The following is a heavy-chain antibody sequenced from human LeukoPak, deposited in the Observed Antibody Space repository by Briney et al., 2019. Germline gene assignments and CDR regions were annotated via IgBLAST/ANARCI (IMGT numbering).Heavy chain of an antibody. V-gene: IGHV4-59*01. J-gene: IGHJ4*02. CDR3: AVGVGGDYWKYYFDY. CDR2: IYYSGST. CDR1: GGSISSYY. D-gene: IGHD1-1*01. Sequence: SETLSLTCTVSGGSISSYYWSWIRQPPGKGLEWVGYIYYSGSTNYNPSLKSRVTMSIDTSKNQFSLNLNSVTDADTAVYYCAVGVGGDYWKYYFDYWGQGSLVTVSS.